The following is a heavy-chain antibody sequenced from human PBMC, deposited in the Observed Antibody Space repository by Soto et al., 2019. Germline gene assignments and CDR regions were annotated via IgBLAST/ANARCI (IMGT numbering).Heavy chain of an antibody. CDR2: ISTYNVDT. D-gene: IGHD3-16*01. Sequence: ASVKVSCKASGYRFNSYGFSWVRQAPGQGLEWLGWISTYNVDTKYAQKIQGRANLTTDTSTSTAYMELRSLRSDDTAVYYCARTRKTPMTNFGTYHFDYWGQGTLGTVSS. V-gene: IGHV1-18*01. CDR1: GYRFNSYG. CDR3: ARTRKTPMTNFGTYHFDY. J-gene: IGHJ4*02.